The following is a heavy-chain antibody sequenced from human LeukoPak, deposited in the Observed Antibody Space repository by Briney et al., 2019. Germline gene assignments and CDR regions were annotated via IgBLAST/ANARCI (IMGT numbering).Heavy chain of an antibody. D-gene: IGHD3-10*02. J-gene: IGHJ3*02. V-gene: IGHV4-61*01. CDR2: IYYSGIT. CDR1: GDSVSGISFY. CDR3: ARHVRGVITDAFDI. Sequence: PSETLSLTCTVSGDSVSGISFYWSWIRQPPGKGLEWIGYIYYSGITTYNPSLKSRVTTPIDTSKNQFSLKLTSVTAADTAVYYCARHVRGVITDAFDIWGQGTMVTVSS.